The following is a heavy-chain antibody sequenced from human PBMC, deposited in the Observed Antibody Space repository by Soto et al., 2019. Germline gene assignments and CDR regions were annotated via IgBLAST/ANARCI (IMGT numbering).Heavy chain of an antibody. CDR2: ISGSGVST. CDR1: GFTFSSYA. Sequence: PGGSLRLSCVASGFTFSSYAMSWVRQAPGKGLEWVSSISGSGVSTYYADSVKGRFTVSRDNSKNTLFLQMNSLRAEDTALYYCAKVRGGHDYDYWGQGTLVTVSS. CDR3: AKVRGGHDYDY. V-gene: IGHV3-23*01. D-gene: IGHD5-12*01. J-gene: IGHJ4*02.